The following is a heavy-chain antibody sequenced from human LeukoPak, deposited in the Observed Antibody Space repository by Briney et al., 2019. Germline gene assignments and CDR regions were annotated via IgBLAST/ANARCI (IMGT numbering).Heavy chain of an antibody. V-gene: IGHV4-30-4*01. CDR3: ARELSYDYVWGSYPQASSGWFDH. D-gene: IGHD3-16*02. Sequence: PSLTLSLTYTISGGSISKGDYYWRWIRQPPGKGLEWVGYIYYCGSTFYNPSLKSRVTISVDTSKTQFSLKLSSVTAADTDVYYCARELSYDYVWGSYPQASSGWFDHWGQGTPVTVSS. CDR2: IYYCGST. J-gene: IGHJ5*02. CDR1: GGSISKGDYY.